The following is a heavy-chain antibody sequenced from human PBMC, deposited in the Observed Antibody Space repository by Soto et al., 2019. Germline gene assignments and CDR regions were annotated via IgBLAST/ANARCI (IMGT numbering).Heavy chain of an antibody. Sequence: EVQLVESGGGLVQPGASLRLSCAPSGFTFSSYDMHWVRQATGKGLEWDSAIDTAGATYYSGSVKGRFTISRENAKNSLYLQMTSLIADDTAVYFCARKRAAYRSDREEFRYWGQGTLVTVS. CDR3: ARKRAAYRSDREEFRY. CDR1: GFTFSSYD. D-gene: IGHD6-19*01. V-gene: IGHV3-13*01. J-gene: IGHJ4*02. CDR2: IDTAGAT.